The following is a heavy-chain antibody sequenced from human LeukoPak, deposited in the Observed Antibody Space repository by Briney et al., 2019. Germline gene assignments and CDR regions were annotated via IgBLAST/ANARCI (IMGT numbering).Heavy chain of an antibody. V-gene: IGHV3-30-3*01. Sequence: PGGSLRLSCAASGFTFSSYAMSWVRQAPGKGLEWVAVISYDGSNKYYADSVKGRFTISRDNSKNTLYLQMNSLRAEDTAVYYCARVVKVGHLDYWGQGTLVTVSS. CDR2: ISYDGSNK. CDR3: ARVVKVGHLDY. J-gene: IGHJ4*02. D-gene: IGHD1-26*01. CDR1: GFTFSSYA.